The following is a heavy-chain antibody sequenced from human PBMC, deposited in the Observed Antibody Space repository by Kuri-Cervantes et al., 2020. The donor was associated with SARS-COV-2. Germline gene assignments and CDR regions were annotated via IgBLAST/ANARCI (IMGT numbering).Heavy chain of an antibody. V-gene: IGHV3-23*01. CDR3: AIPPFSRAPSYYYYMDV. Sequence: LSLTCAASGFTFSSYAMSWVRQAPGKGLEWVSAISGSGGSTYYADSVKGRFTISRDNSKNTLYLQMNSLRAEDTAVYYCAIPPFSRAPSYYYYMDVWGKGTTVTVSS. D-gene: IGHD2/OR15-2a*01. CDR1: GFTFSSYA. CDR2: ISGSGGST. J-gene: IGHJ6*03.